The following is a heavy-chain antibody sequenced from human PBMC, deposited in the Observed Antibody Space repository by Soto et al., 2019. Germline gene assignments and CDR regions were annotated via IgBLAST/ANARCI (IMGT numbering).Heavy chain of an antibody. V-gene: IGHV1-2*02. CDR2: VNPKRGDA. Sequence: GASVKVSCKASGYTFRNYYIHWVRRTPGQGLEWMGWVNPKRGDAIYAQKFQGRVVMTSDTSTSTAYLEVNRLTSDDSAVFFCARDPGIPGRYWYFELWGRGTLVTVSS. J-gene: IGHJ2*01. CDR1: GYTFRNYY. CDR3: ARDPGIPGRYWYFEL.